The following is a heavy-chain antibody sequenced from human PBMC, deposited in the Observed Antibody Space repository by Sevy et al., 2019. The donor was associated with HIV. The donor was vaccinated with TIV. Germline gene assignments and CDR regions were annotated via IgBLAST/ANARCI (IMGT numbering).Heavy chain of an antibody. V-gene: IGHV3-30*18. CDR2: ISYDGSNK. CDR3: AKDQGAHYYYGMDV. Sequence: GGSLRLSCAAFGFTFSGFGMHWVRQAPDKGLEWVALISYDGSNKYYAYSVKGRFTISRDKSKNTLYLQMNSLRGEDTAVYYCAKDQGAHYYYGMDVWGQGTTVTVSS. CDR1: GFTFSGFG. J-gene: IGHJ6*02.